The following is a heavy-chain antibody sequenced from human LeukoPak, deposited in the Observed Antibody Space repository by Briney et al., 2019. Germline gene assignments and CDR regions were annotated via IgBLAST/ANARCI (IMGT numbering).Heavy chain of an antibody. CDR3: ARELRWEYCSSTRCPYYYGMDV. Sequence: ASVNVSCKASRYTFTSYGISGVRQAPAQGLEWMGWISAYSGNTNYAQKLQGRVNLTPDTSTTIAYMELGSLRSDDTAVYYGARELRWEYCSSTRCPYYYGMDVWGQGTTVTVSS. D-gene: IGHD2-2*01. CDR2: ISAYSGNT. CDR1: RYTFTSYG. J-gene: IGHJ6*02. V-gene: IGHV1-18*01.